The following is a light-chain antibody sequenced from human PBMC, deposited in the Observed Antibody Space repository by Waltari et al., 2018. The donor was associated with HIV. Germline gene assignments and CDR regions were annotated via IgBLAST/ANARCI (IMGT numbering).Light chain of an antibody. CDR1: QTINNY. J-gene: IGKJ4*01. Sequence: DIQMTQSPSSLSASVGARVTITCRTSQTINNYLTWYRQKPGKAPNLLIYGASSVQSGVPSRFSGSGSGTDFTLTISSLQPEDSATYYCQQSYSVPLTFGGGTKVDI. CDR3: QQSYSVPLT. V-gene: IGKV1-39*01. CDR2: GAS.